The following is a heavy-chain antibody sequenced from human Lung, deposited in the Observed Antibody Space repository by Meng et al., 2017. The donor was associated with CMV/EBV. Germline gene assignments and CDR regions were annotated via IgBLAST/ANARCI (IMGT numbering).Heavy chain of an antibody. D-gene: IGHD6-6*01. Sequence: GESLKISCAASGFTFSDYYMCWIRLAPGKGLEWVSYISSSASTIYYAYSVNGRFTISRDNAKTSLYLQMNSLRAEDTAVYYCASRATGYSSSYIDYWGQGTLVTVSS. CDR1: GFTFSDYY. V-gene: IGHV3-11*04. CDR3: ASRATGYSSSYIDY. J-gene: IGHJ4*02. CDR2: ISSSASTI.